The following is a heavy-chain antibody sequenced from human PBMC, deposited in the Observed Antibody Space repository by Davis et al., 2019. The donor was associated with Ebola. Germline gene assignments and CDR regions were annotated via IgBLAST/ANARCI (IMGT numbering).Heavy chain of an antibody. CDR3: ARVEMATITGYYYGMDV. CDR2: IYTSGST. CDR1: GGSISSYY. V-gene: IGHV4-4*07. Sequence: PSETLSLTCTVSGGSISSYYWSWIRQPAGKGLEWIGRIYTSGSTNYNPSLKSRVTMSVDTSKNQFSLKLSSVTAADTAVYYCARVEMATITGYYYGMDVWGQGTTVTVSS. D-gene: IGHD5-24*01. J-gene: IGHJ6*02.